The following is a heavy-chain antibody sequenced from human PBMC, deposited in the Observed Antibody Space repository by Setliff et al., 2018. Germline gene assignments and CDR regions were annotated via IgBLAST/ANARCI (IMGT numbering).Heavy chain of an antibody. CDR3: ARQPTGPYQWTFDS. CDR1: DYSVTNNYY. D-gene: IGHD2-8*01. Sequence: SETLSLTCAVSDYSVTNNYYWGWIRQAPGKGLEWIGTAHQGGTTFYNPSLKGRVTMSVDTSKSQFSLKLYSVTATDTAVYYCARQPTGPYQWTFDSWGQGTLVTVSS. V-gene: IGHV4-38-2*01. CDR2: AHQGGTT. J-gene: IGHJ4*02.